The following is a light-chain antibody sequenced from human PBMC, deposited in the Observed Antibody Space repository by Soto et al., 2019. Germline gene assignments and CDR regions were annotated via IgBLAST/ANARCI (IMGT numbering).Light chain of an antibody. J-gene: IGLJ1*01. CDR2: DVS. CDR1: SSGIGGYNY. CDR3: SSYTFSSTQV. Sequence: QSALTQPASGSGSPGQSITISCTGTSSGIGGYNYVSWFQQHPGKAPKLMIFDVSNRPSGVSNRFSGSKSGNTASLTISGLQAEDEADYYCSSYTFSSTQVIGSGTKVTVL. V-gene: IGLV2-14*03.